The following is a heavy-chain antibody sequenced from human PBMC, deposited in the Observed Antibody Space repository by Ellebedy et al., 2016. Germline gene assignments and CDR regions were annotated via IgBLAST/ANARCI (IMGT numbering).Heavy chain of an antibody. CDR1: GYSISSSNW. D-gene: IGHD1-26*01. CDR3: ASTPYSGSQTYFDY. Sequence: SETMSLTXAVSGYSISSSNWWGWIRQPPGKGLEWIGYIYYSGSTYYNPSLKSRVTISVDTSKNQFSLKLSSVTAADTAVYYCASTPYSGSQTYFDYWGQGTLVTVSS. V-gene: IGHV4-28*01. CDR2: IYYSGST. J-gene: IGHJ4*02.